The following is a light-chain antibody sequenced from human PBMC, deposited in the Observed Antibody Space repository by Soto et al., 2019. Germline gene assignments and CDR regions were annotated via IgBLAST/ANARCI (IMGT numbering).Light chain of an antibody. J-gene: IGKJ1*01. CDR3: QQTNSFPRT. CDR1: QDISSW. CDR2: AAS. Sequence: DIQMTQSPSTLSASVVDIVTITFLASQDISSWLAWYQQKPGKAPKLLIYAASSLERGVPSRFSGSGSGTDFILTINGLQPEDFATYYCQQTNSFPRTFGQGTKVDIK. V-gene: IGKV1-12*01.